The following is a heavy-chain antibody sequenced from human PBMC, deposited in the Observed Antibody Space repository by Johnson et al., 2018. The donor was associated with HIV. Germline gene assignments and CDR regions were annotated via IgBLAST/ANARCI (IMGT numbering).Heavy chain of an antibody. J-gene: IGHJ3*02. CDR1: GFTFSSYW. Sequence: VQLVESGGGLVQPGGSLRLSCAASGFTFSSYWMSWVRQAPGKGLEWVANIKEDGSDKYYVDSVKGRFTISRDNAKNSLYLQMNSLRAEDTAVYYCEREDSSSPAAAFDIWGQGTTVTVSS. V-gene: IGHV3-7*05. CDR2: IKEDGSDK. CDR3: EREDSSSPAAAFDI. D-gene: IGHD6-6*01.